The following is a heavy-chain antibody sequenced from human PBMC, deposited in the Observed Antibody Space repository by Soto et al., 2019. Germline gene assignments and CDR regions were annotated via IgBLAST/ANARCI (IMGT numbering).Heavy chain of an antibody. D-gene: IGHD3-22*01. Sequence: GGSLRLSCAASGFTFSSYGMHWVRQAPGKGLEWVAVIWYDGSNKYYADSVKGRFTISRDNSKNTLYLQMNSLRAEDTAVYYCAKESYDSGGYTGFDYWGQGALVTVSS. V-gene: IGHV3-33*06. J-gene: IGHJ4*02. CDR3: AKESYDSGGYTGFDY. CDR1: GFTFSSYG. CDR2: IWYDGSNK.